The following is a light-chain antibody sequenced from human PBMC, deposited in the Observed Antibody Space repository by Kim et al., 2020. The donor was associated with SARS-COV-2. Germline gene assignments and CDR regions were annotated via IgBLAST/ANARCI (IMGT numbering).Light chain of an antibody. CDR3: CSYVGSSTSYVV. Sequence: QSASVSGSPGQSITISCTGTSSDVGSYNLVSWYQQHPGKAPKLMIYEGSKRPSGVSNRFSGSKSGNTASLTISGLQAEDEADYYCCSYVGSSTSYVVFGGGTQLTVL. J-gene: IGLJ2*01. V-gene: IGLV2-23*01. CDR2: EGS. CDR1: SSDVGSYNL.